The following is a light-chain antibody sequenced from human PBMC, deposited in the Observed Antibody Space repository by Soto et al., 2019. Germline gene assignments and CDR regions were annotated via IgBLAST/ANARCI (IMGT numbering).Light chain of an antibody. J-gene: IGKJ1*01. V-gene: IGKV3-11*01. Sequence: EIVLTQSPGTLSLSPGERATLFCRASQSLSSTYLAWYQQRPGQAPRLLIYDASNRATGIPARFSGSGSGTDFTLTISSLEPEDFAVYYCQQRSNWPRTFGQGTKVDIK. CDR2: DAS. CDR1: QSLSSTY. CDR3: QQRSNWPRT.